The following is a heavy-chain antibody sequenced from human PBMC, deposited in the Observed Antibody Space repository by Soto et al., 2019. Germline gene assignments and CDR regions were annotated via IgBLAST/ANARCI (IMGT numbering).Heavy chain of an antibody. CDR2: IWYDGSNK. J-gene: IGHJ6*03. D-gene: IGHD5-18*01. Sequence: GGSLRLSCAASGGTFSTDGMHWVRQAPGKGLEWVAVIWYDGSNKYYADSVKGRFTISRDNSKNTLYLQMNSLRAEDTAVYYCARDKELQLFFTLSYYSYSMDFWCKGTTVTVSS. CDR3: ARDKELQLFFTLSYYSYSMDF. CDR1: GGTFSTDG. V-gene: IGHV3-33*01.